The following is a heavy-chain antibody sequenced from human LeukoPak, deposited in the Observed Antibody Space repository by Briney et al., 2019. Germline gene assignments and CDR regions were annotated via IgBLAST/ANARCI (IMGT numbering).Heavy chain of an antibody. CDR2: IYYSEIT. Sequence: SQTLSLTCTVSGGSISIGGYYWSWIRQHPGKGLEWIGYIYYSEITYYNPSLKSRVTISVDTSKNQFSLYLSSVTAADTAVYYCARVTSGEFADYWGQGTLVTVSS. CDR1: GGSISIGGYY. J-gene: IGHJ4*02. CDR3: ARVTSGEFADY. D-gene: IGHD3-10*01. V-gene: IGHV4-31*03.